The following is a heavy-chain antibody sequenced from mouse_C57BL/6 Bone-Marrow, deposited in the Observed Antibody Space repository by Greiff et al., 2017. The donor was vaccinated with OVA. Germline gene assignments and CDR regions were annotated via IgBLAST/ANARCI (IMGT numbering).Heavy chain of an antibody. V-gene: IGHV5-4*01. CDR2: ISDGGSYT. CDR1: GFTFSSYA. J-gene: IGHJ2*01. D-gene: IGHD2-3*01. Sequence: DVMLVESGGGLVKPGGSLKLSCAASGFTFSSYAMSWVRQTPEKRLEWVATISDGGSYTYYPDNVKGRFTISRDNAKNNLYLQMSHLKSEDTAMYYCARDYDGSFDYWGQGTTLTVSS. CDR3: ARDYDGSFDY.